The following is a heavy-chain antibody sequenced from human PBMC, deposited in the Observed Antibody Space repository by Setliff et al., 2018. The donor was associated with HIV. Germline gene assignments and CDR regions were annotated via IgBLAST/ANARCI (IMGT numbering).Heavy chain of an antibody. D-gene: IGHD5-18*01. CDR1: GGSISSGDYY. CDR2: IYYSEST. J-gene: IGHJ4*02. CDR3: AREGYSYGYHYFDY. V-gene: IGHV4-30-4*08. Sequence: SETLSLTCTVSGGSISSGDYYWSWIRQPPGKGLEWIGYIYYSESTYYNPSLKSRVTISVDTSKNQFSLKLSSVTAADTAVYYCAREGYSYGYHYFDYWGQGTLVTVSS.